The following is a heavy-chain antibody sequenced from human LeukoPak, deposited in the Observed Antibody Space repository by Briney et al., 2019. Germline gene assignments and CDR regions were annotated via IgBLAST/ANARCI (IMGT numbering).Heavy chain of an antibody. J-gene: IGHJ4*02. CDR2: ISSGSTI. CDR3: ARESIAVAGAPFDY. Sequence: GGSLRLSCAASGFTFSSYGMNWVRQAPGKGLEWVSYISSGSTIYDADSVKGRFTISRDNAKDSLYLQMNSLRAEDTAVYYCARESIAVAGAPFDYWGQGTLVTVSS. D-gene: IGHD6-19*01. V-gene: IGHV3-48*03. CDR1: GFTFSSYG.